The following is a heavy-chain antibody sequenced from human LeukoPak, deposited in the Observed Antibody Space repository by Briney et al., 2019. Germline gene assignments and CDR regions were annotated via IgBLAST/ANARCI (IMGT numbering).Heavy chain of an antibody. CDR3: ARDQSDSSGWFGDAFDI. V-gene: IGHV4-59*01. J-gene: IGHJ3*02. CDR1: GGSISSYY. CDR2: IYYSGST. Sequence: SETLSLTCTVSGGSISSYYWSWIRQPPGKGLEWIGYIYYSGSTNYNPSLKSRVTISVDTSKNQFSLKLSSVTAAGTAVYYCARDQSDSSGWFGDAFDIWGQGTMVTVSS. D-gene: IGHD6-19*01.